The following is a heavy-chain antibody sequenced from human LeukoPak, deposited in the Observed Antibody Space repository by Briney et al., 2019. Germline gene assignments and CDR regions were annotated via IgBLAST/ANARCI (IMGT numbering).Heavy chain of an antibody. CDR3: ARTLPGYGDPTRMDV. D-gene: IGHD4-17*01. J-gene: IGHJ6*02. CDR2: IYTGDSDT. V-gene: IGHV5-51*01. Sequence: GEPLKISSKDSGYSFTSYWIGWVRQMPGKGLEWMGIIYTGDSDTRYSPSFQGQVTISADKSISTAYLQWSSLKASDTAMYYCARTLPGYGDPTRMDVWGQGTTVTVSS. CDR1: GYSFTSYW.